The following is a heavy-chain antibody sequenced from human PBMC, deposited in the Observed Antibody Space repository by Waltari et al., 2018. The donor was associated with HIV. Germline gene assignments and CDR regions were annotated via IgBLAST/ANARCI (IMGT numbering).Heavy chain of an antibody. J-gene: IGHJ6*02. CDR3: ATRGVEPGGFQPGMLLYYYYYGMDV. Sequence: QVQLVQSGAEVKKPGASVKVSCKASGYTFTSYAMHWVRQAPGQRVEWMGWINAGNGNTKYSQKFQVRVTITRDTSASTAYMELSSLRSEDTAVYYWATRGVEPGGFQPGMLLYYYYYGMDVWGQGTTVTVSS. CDR2: INAGNGNT. CDR1: GYTFTSYA. D-gene: IGHD3-16*01. V-gene: IGHV1-3*01.